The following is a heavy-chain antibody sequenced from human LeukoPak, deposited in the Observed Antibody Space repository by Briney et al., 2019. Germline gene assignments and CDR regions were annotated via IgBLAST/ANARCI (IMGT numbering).Heavy chain of an antibody. J-gene: IGHJ4*02. Sequence: GGSLRLSCAASGFTFSNAWMSWVRQAPGKGLEWVGRIKSKTDGGTTDYAAPVKGRFTISRDDSKNTLYLQMNSLRAEDTAVYYCAKDRVVVVVAATTEFDYWGQGTLVTVSS. CDR2: IKSKTDGGTT. CDR3: AKDRVVVVVAATTEFDY. V-gene: IGHV3-15*01. D-gene: IGHD2-15*01. CDR1: GFTFSNAW.